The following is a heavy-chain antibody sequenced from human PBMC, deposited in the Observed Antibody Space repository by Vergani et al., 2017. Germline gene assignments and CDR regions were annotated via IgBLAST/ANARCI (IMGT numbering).Heavy chain of an antibody. D-gene: IGHD5-12*01. CDR1: GFTFDDYA. CDR3: ARVRGGYDGSFYYYYMDV. V-gene: IGHV3-9*01. CDR2: ISWNSGST. J-gene: IGHJ6*03. Sequence: VQLVESGGGVVQPGGSLRLSCAASGFTFDDYAMHWVRQAPGKGLEWVSGISWNSGSTGYADSVKGRFTISRDNAKNSLYLQMNSLRAEDTAVYYCARVRGGYDGSFYYYYMDVWGKGTAVTVSS.